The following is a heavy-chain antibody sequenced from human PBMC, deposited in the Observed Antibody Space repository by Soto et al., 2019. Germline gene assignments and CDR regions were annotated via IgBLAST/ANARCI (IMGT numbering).Heavy chain of an antibody. CDR3: ARGSPYYYYYGMDV. J-gene: IGHJ6*02. CDR1: GFTFSSYW. V-gene: IGHV3-7*01. Sequence: GGSLRLSCGASGFTFSSYWMSWVRQAPGKGLEWVANIKQDGSEKYYVDSVKGRFTISRDNAKNSLYLQMNSLRAEDTAVYYCARGSPYYYYYGMDVWGQGTTVTVSS. CDR2: IKQDGSEK.